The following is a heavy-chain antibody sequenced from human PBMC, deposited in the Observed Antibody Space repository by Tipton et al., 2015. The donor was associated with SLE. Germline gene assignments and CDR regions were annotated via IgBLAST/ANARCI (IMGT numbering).Heavy chain of an antibody. D-gene: IGHD6-13*01. Sequence: TLSLTCAVSGYSISSGYYWGWIRQPPGKGLEWIGSIYHSGSTYYNPSLKSRVTISVDTSKNQFSLKLSSVTAADTAVYYCARWYSSSWFAFDIWGQGTMVTVSS. V-gene: IGHV4-38-2*01. CDR2: IYHSGST. CDR1: GYSISSGYY. J-gene: IGHJ3*02. CDR3: ARWYSSSWFAFDI.